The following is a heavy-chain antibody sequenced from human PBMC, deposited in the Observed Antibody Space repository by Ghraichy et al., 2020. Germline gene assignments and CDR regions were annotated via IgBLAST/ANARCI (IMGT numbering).Heavy chain of an antibody. Sequence: SVKVSCKASGGTFSSYAISWVRQAPGQGLEWMGRIIPILGIANYAQKFQGRVTITADKSTSTAYMELSSLRSEDTAVYYCARGGATTSHQHLGYWGQGTLVTVSS. CDR1: GGTFSSYA. CDR3: ARGGATTSHQHLGY. V-gene: IGHV1-69*04. CDR2: IIPILGIA. D-gene: IGHD1-26*01. J-gene: IGHJ4*02.